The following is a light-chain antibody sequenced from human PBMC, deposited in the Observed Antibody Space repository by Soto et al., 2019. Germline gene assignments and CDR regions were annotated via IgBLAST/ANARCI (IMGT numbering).Light chain of an antibody. J-gene: IGKJ5*01. CDR3: MQGQQTPIT. CDR1: QSLLHSSGNNY. V-gene: IGKV2-28*01. Sequence: DSVMNQSRRSLPVTPGEPASMSCRSSQSLLHSSGNNYLDWYVQKPGQSPQLLIYWGSSRASGVPDRFSGSGSGTDFTLKISRVEAEDVGLYYRMQGQQTPITIGQGTRLEIK. CDR2: WGS.